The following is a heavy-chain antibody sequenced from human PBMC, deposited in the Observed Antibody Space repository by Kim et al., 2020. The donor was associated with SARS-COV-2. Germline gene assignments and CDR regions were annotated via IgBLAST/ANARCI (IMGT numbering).Heavy chain of an antibody. D-gene: IGHD2-2*01. Sequence: AQKFQGRVTITADKSTSTAYMELSSLRSEDTAVYYCARGGVIFGPAAIGYWGQGTLVTVSS. CDR3: ARGGVIFGPAAIGY. J-gene: IGHJ4*02. V-gene: IGHV1-69*04.